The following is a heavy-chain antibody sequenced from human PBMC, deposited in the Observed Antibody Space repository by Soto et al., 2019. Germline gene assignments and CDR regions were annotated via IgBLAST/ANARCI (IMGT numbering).Heavy chain of an antibody. CDR3: ARATPAYHDFWSGTDPSPYYYYYYYMDV. J-gene: IGHJ6*03. CDR1: GGSISSGGYY. D-gene: IGHD3-3*01. Sequence: SEALCLTCTVSGGSISSGGYYWSWIRQHPGKGLEWIGYIYYSGSTYYNPSLKSRVTISVDTSKNQFSLKLSSVTAADTAVYYCARATPAYHDFWSGTDPSPYYYYYYYMDVWGKGTTVTVSS. CDR2: IYYSGST. V-gene: IGHV4-31*03.